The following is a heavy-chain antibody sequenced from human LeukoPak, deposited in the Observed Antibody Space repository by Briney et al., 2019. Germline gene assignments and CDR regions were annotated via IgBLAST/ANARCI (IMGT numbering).Heavy chain of an antibody. V-gene: IGHV4-39*01. CDR2: IYYNGSA. Sequence: SETLSLTCTVSGGSISSSSYYWGWIRQPPGKGLEWIGSIYYNGSAYYNPSLKSRVTISVDTSKNQFSLKLSSVTAADTAVYYCASGISYYYDSSGYYPFDYWGQGTLVTVSS. CDR1: GGSISSSSYY. D-gene: IGHD3-22*01. J-gene: IGHJ4*02. CDR3: ASGISYYYDSSGYYPFDY.